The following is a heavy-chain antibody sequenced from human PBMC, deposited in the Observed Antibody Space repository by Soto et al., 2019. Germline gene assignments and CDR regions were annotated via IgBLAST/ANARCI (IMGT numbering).Heavy chain of an antibody. V-gene: IGHV4-34*01. Sequence: QVQLQQWGAGLLKPSETLSLTCAVYGGSFSGYYWSWIRQPPGKGLEWIGEINHSGSTNYNPSLKSRVTISVDTSKNEFSLKLSSVTAAETAVYYCACWGPNLPFDYWGQGTLVTVSS. CDR2: INHSGST. CDR1: GGSFSGYY. D-gene: IGHD7-27*01. CDR3: ACWGPNLPFDY. J-gene: IGHJ4*02.